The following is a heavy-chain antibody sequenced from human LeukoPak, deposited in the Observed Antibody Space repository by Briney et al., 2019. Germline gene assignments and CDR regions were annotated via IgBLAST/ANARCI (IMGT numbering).Heavy chain of an antibody. V-gene: IGHV5-51*01. CDR2: IYPGDSDT. D-gene: IGHD4-17*01. J-gene: IGHJ5*02. Sequence: GESLKISCKGSGYSFTSYWIGWVRQMPGKGLEWMGIIYPGDSDTRYSPSFQGQVTISADKSISTAYLQWSSLKASDTAMYYCARATYNRAGMTTANWFDPWGQGTLVTVSS. CDR1: GYSFTSYW. CDR3: ARATYNRAGMTTANWFDP.